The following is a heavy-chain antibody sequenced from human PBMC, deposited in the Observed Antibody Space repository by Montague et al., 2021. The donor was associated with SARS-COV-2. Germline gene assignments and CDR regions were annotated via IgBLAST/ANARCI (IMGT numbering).Heavy chain of an antibody. D-gene: IGHD3-10*01. Sequence: SETLSLTCAVHGGSLSGYYWSWIRQPPEKGLEWIGEINHSANTKYNPSLKSPVTISIDTSKNQFSLKMTSVTAADTATYYCASGIYPSGSYYNRYDYGLNIWGQGTTVTVSS. V-gene: IGHV4-34*01. CDR1: GGSLSGYY. CDR3: ASGIYPSGSYYNRYDYGLNI. J-gene: IGHJ6*02. CDR2: INHSANT.